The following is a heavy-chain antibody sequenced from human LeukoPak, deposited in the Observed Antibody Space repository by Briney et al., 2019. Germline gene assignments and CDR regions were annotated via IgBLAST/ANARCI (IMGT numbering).Heavy chain of an antibody. V-gene: IGHV3-21*01. Sequence: GGSLRLSCAASGILFSHAWMNWVRQAPGKGLEWVSSISSSSSYIYYADSVKGRFTISRDNAKNSLYLQMNSLRAEDTAVYYCARVHRGEDTVTDWGQGTLVTVSS. CDR2: ISSSSSYI. J-gene: IGHJ4*02. D-gene: IGHD4-17*01. CDR1: GILFSHAW. CDR3: ARVHRGEDTVTD.